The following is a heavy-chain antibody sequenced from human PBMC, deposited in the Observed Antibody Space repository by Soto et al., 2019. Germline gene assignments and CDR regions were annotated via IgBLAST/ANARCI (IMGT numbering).Heavy chain of an antibody. J-gene: IGHJ6*02. Sequence: QVQLVQSGAEVKKPGSSVTVSCKASGGTFSTSAISWVRQAPGQGLEWVGGIMPVFPTPDYAQNFQGRVTITADESTTKAYLELTSLRADDTAVYYCARDKDRLQLGGNYYYILDVWGQGTAINVSS. V-gene: IGHV1-69*12. CDR2: IMPVFPTP. CDR1: GGTFSTSA. D-gene: IGHD1-1*01. CDR3: ARDKDRLQLGGNYYYILDV.